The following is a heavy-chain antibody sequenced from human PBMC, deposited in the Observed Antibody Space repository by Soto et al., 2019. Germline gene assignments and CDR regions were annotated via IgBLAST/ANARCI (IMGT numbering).Heavy chain of an antibody. V-gene: IGHV4-34*01. CDR3: STRAYDTNGYYRFDP. Sequence: SETLSLTCAVYGGSFSGHSWTWIRQSPGKGLEWIGDINHSGRVNYSPSLKSRVTISLNTSKNQFSLTLSAVTAADTAMYYCSTRAYDTNGYYRFDPWGQGTLVTVSS. CDR1: GGSFSGHS. CDR2: INHSGRV. J-gene: IGHJ5*01. D-gene: IGHD3-22*01.